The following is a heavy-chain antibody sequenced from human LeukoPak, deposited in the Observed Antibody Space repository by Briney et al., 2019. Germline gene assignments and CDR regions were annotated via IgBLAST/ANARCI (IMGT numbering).Heavy chain of an antibody. D-gene: IGHD6-13*01. CDR2: MNPISGYT. CDR3: ARGNRLYTSSWFSLAFDI. V-gene: IGHV1-8*01. CDR1: GYTFTSYD. Sequence: ASVKVSCKASGYTFTSYDINWVRQATGQGLEWMGWMNPISGYTGFAQNFQGRVTMTGNTSISTAYMELSSLKSENAAVYYCARGNRLYTSSWFSLAFDIWGQGTMVTVSS. J-gene: IGHJ3*02.